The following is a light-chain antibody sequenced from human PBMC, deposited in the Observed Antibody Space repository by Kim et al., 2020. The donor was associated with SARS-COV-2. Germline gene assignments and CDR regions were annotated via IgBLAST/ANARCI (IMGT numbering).Light chain of an antibody. Sequence: QSALTQPASLSGSPGQSITISCTGSSGDVGGYNYVSWYQQHPGNAPKLIISDVTNRPSGVSDRFSGSKSGNTASLTISGLKAEDEANYYCGSYTTTRRFVIFGGGTQLTVL. CDR1: SGDVGGYNY. CDR2: DVT. CDR3: GSYTTTRRFVI. J-gene: IGLJ2*01. V-gene: IGLV2-14*03.